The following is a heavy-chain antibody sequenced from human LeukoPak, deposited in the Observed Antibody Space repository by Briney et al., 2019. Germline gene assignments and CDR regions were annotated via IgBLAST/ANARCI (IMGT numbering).Heavy chain of an antibody. CDR2: IYSGGST. Sequence: GGSLRLSCAASGFTFSTYAMTWVRQAPGKGLEWVSGIYSGGSTYYADSVKGRFTISRDNSKNTLYLQMNSLRAEDTAVYYYAREIHYYDSSGYWAAFDIWGQGTMVTVSS. CDR1: GFTFSTYA. CDR3: AREIHYYDSSGYWAAFDI. V-gene: IGHV3-53*01. J-gene: IGHJ3*02. D-gene: IGHD3-22*01.